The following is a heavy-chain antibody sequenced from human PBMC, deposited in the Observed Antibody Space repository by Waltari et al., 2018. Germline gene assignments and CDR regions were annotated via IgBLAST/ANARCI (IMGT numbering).Heavy chain of an antibody. J-gene: IGHJ6*02. CDR2: ISPIFGTA. V-gene: IGHV1-69*12. D-gene: IGHD6-13*01. Sequence: QVQLVQSGAEVKKPGSSVKVSCKASGGTFSSYAISWVRQAPGQGLEWMGGISPIFGTANYAQKFQGRVTITADESTSTAYMELSSLRSEDTAVYYCATRGAVQQLNYYGMDVWGQGTTVTVSS. CDR3: ATRGAVQQLNYYGMDV. CDR1: GGTFSSYA.